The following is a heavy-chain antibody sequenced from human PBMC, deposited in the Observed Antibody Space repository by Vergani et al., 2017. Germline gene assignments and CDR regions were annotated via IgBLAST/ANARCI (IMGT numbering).Heavy chain of an antibody. Sequence: QLQLQESGPGLVKPSETLSLTCTVSGGSISSSSYYWGWIRQPPGKGLEWIGSIYYSGSTYYNPSLKSRVTISVDTSKNQFSLKLSSVTAADTAVYYCARPYVLRFLDWSWDYWGQGTLVTVSS. D-gene: IGHD3-3*01. J-gene: IGHJ4*02. CDR1: GGSISSSSYY. CDR3: ARPYVLRFLDWSWDY. V-gene: IGHV4-39*01. CDR2: IYYSGST.